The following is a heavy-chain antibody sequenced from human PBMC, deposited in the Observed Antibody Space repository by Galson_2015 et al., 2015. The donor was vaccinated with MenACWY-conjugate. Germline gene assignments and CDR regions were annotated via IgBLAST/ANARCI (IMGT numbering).Heavy chain of an antibody. CDR3: ARGYAGGHMDV. Sequence: SVKVSCKASGYTFTGFYLHWVRQAPGQGLEWMGRLTPHSGGTDYAQKFQGRATMSRDMSINTAYMELSSLRFDDAAIYYCARGYAGGHMDVWGEATPVTVSS. D-gene: IGHD2-2*01. CDR1: GYTFTGFY. J-gene: IGHJ6*03. CDR2: LTPHSGGT. V-gene: IGHV1-2*06.